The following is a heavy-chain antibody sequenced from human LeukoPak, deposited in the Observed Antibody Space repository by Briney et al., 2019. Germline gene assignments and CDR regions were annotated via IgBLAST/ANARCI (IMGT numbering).Heavy chain of an antibody. D-gene: IGHD6-13*01. CDR2: IYNSGST. CDR1: GGSISSYY. CDR3: ARRAFLVTAPGLYYFDY. J-gene: IGHJ4*02. V-gene: IGHV4-4*07. Sequence: SETLSLTCTVSGGSISSYYWRWIGQPAGKGLEWIGHIYNSGSTNYNTSLKGRVTISVATSKNQFSLHLSSVTAADTAVYYCARRAFLVTAPGLYYFDYWGQGTLLTVSS.